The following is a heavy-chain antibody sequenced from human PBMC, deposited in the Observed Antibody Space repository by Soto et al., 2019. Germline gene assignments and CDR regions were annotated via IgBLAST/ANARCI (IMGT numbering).Heavy chain of an antibody. CDR1: GGSNSSYY. J-gene: IGHJ4*02. V-gene: IGHV4-59*08. CDR3: ARLRRRDGYNLFDY. Sequence: QVQLQESGPGLVKPSETLSLTCTVSGGSNSSYYWSWIRQPPGKGLEWIGYIYYSGSTNYNPSLKSRVTISVDTSKNQFSLKLSSVTAADTAVYYCARLRRRDGYNLFDYWGQGTLVTVSS. CDR2: IYYSGST. D-gene: IGHD5-12*01.